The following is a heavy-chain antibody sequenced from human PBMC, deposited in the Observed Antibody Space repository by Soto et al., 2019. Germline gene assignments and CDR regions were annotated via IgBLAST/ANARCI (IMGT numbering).Heavy chain of an antibody. J-gene: IGHJ4*02. Sequence: GGSLRLSCAASEFTFSSYAMTWVRLAPGKGLEWVSSISTSAGNTYYADSVKGRFTISRDNSKNTLYLQMNSLRADDTAVYYCAKSGSHSYFDYWGQGTLDTVSS. V-gene: IGHV3-23*01. CDR1: EFTFSSYA. CDR3: AKSGSHSYFDY. CDR2: ISTSAGNT. D-gene: IGHD1-26*01.